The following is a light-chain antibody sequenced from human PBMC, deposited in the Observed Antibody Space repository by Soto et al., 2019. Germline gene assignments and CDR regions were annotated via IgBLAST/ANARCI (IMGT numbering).Light chain of an antibody. V-gene: IGKV3-11*01. Sequence: EIVLTQSPSTLSLSPGEGATLSRRASQSVSSYLAWYQQKPGRAPRLLIYDASNRATGIPARFSGSGSGTDFTLTISSLEPEDFAVYYCQQRSNWPFTFGQGTRLEIK. CDR1: QSVSSY. CDR2: DAS. J-gene: IGKJ5*01. CDR3: QQRSNWPFT.